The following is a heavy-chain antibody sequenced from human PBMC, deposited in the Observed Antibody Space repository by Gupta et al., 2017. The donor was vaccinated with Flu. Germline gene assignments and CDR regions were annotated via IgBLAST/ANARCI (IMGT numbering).Heavy chain of an antibody. CDR1: GFTFSSYS. CDR3: AREAYDSSGYPHFDY. J-gene: IGHJ4*02. V-gene: IGHV3-48*02. Sequence: EVQLVESGGGLVQPGGSLRLSCAASGFTFSSYSMNWVRQAPGKGLEWFSYIISSSSTIYYEDSVKGRFTISRDNAKNSLYLQMNGLRDEDTAVYYCAREAYDSSGYPHFDYWGQGTLVTVSS. CDR2: IISSSSTI. D-gene: IGHD3-22*01.